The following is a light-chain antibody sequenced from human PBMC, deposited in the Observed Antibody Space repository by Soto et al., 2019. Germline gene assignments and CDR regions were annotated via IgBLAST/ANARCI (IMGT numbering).Light chain of an antibody. CDR1: QSVSSSY. CDR2: SAS. Sequence: EIVLTQSPGTLSLSPGERATLSCRASQSVSSSYLAWYQQKPGQAPRLLIYSASSRATGIPARFSGSGSGTDFTLTISSLEPEDFAVYYCQQRGDWPPITFGQGTRLEI. J-gene: IGKJ5*01. V-gene: IGKV3D-20*02. CDR3: QQRGDWPPIT.